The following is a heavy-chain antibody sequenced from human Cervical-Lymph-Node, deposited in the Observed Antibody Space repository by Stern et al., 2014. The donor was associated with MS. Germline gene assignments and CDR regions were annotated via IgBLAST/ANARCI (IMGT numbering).Heavy chain of an antibody. J-gene: IGHJ4*02. V-gene: IGHV3-30*01. CDR2: ISYDGRNN. CDR3: ARGGAVTSSEYYFDY. CDR1: GFTFSYHA. D-gene: IGHD4-17*01. Sequence: VQLVESGGGVVQPGRSLRLSCAASGFTFSYHAMHWVRQAPGKGLEWVAVISYDGRNNYYAGSVKGRFTLSRDNSKSTRYLQMNSRRAEDTAVYYCARGGAVTSSEYYFDYWGQGTLVTVSS.